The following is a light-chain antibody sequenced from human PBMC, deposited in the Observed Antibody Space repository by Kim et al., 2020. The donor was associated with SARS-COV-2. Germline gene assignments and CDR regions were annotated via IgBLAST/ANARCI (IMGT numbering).Light chain of an antibody. V-gene: IGKV3-11*01. CDR3: HQRSSWPGN. Sequence: EIVLTQSPATLSLSPGDRATLSCRASQGVSNYLAWYQQKPGQAPRLLISDASNRATGIPARFSGSGSGTDFTLTISSLEPEDFTFYYCHQRSSWPGNFGQGNQVDI. CDR2: DAS. J-gene: IGKJ1*01. CDR1: QGVSNY.